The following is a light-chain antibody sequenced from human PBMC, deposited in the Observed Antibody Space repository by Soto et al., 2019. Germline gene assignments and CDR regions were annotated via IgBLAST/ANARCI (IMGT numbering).Light chain of an antibody. CDR2: EVS. CDR1: SSDVGGYNY. V-gene: IGLV2-14*01. J-gene: IGLJ1*01. CDR3: SSYTSSSTYNYV. Sequence: QSALTQPASVSGSPGQSITMSCTGTSSDVGGYNYVSWYQQHPAKAPKLMIYEVSNRPSGVSKRFSGSKSGNTASLTTSGLQAEDEADYYCSSYTSSSTYNYVFGTGTKVTVL.